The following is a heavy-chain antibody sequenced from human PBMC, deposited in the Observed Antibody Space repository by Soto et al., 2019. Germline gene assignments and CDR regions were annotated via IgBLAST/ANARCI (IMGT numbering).Heavy chain of an antibody. CDR3: AKMGRDPSKPIDS. V-gene: IGHV3-23*01. CDR2: ISASGYST. Sequence: LRLSFAASGFTFSDSAMGWVRQAPGKGLEWVSSISASGYSTYYADSVKGRFTISRDTSKNTLYLQTNSLRAEDTAMYYCAKMGRDPSKPIDSWGQGSLVTVSS. CDR1: GFTFSDSA. J-gene: IGHJ4*02.